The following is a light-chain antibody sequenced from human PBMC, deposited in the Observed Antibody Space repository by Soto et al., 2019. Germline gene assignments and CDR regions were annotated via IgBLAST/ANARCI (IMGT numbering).Light chain of an antibody. J-gene: IGLJ2*01. CDR1: TSDVGGYNY. V-gene: IGLV2-8*01. CDR2: DVS. Sequence: QSVLTPPPSASGSPGQSVAISCTGTTSDVGGYNYVSWYQQHPGKAPKLIIYDVSKRPSGVPDRFSGSKSGNTASLTVSGLQGEDEADYYCSSYVASNTLAFGGGTKLTVL. CDR3: SSYVASNTLA.